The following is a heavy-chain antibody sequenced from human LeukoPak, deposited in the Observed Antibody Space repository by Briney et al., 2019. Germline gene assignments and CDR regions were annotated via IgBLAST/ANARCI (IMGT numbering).Heavy chain of an antibody. CDR2: ISGSGGST. D-gene: IGHD3-10*01. J-gene: IGHJ3*02. CDR1: GFSFSEYY. CDR3: ARDHITMVRGVPYDAFDI. Sequence: PGGSLRLSCAASGFSFSEYYMSWIRQAPGKGLEWVSAISGSGGSTYYADSVKGRCTISRDNFKNTLYLQMNSLRAEDTAVYYCARDHITMVRGVPYDAFDIWGQGTMVTVSS. V-gene: IGHV3-23*01.